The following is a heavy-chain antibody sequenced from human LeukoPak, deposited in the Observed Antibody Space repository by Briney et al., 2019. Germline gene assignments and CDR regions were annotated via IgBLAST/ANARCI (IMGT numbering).Heavy chain of an antibody. D-gene: IGHD2-15*01. CDR1: GFSFSSYA. CDR3: AKNGNRGAYCSGGSCYPYYYYYMDV. J-gene: IGHJ6*03. CDR2: MSSSDDGR. Sequence: GGSLRLSCAPSGFSFSSYAMSWVRQAPGKGLEWVSAMSSSDDGRYYAASVRGRFTISRDNSKNTLYLQMNSLRAEDTAIYYCAKNGNRGAYCSGGSCYPYYYYYMDVWGKGTRSPSP. V-gene: IGHV3-23*01.